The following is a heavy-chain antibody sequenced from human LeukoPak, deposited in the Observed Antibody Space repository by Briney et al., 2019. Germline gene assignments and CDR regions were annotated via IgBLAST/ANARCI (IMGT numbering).Heavy chain of an antibody. CDR1: GYTFTSYY. Sequence: ASVKLSCKASGYTFTSYYMHWVRQAPGQGLEWMGIINPSGGSTSYAQKFQGRVTMTRDTSTSTVYMELSSLRSEDTAVYYCARAMFHSSSWYGGDYWGQGTLVTVSS. CDR3: ARAMFHSSSWYGGDY. J-gene: IGHJ4*02. V-gene: IGHV1-46*01. CDR2: INPSGGST. D-gene: IGHD6-13*01.